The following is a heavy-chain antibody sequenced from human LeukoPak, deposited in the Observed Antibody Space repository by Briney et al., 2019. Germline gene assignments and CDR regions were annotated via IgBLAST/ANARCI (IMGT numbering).Heavy chain of an antibody. J-gene: IGHJ4*02. Sequence: SQTLSLTCAISGDSVSSNSAAWNWIRQSPSRGLEWLGRTYYRSKWYNDYAVSVKSRITINPDTSKNQFSLKLSSVTAADTAVYYCARLGYDYVWGSYRYTPAGGFDYWGQGTLVTVSS. CDR1: GDSVSSNSAA. CDR2: TYYRSKWYN. V-gene: IGHV6-1*01. CDR3: ARLGYDYVWGSYRYTPAGGFDY. D-gene: IGHD3-16*02.